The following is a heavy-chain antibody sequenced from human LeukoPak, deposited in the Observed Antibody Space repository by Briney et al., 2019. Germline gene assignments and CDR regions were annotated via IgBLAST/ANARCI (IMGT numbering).Heavy chain of an antibody. D-gene: IGHD3-10*01. CDR1: GGSISSGGYS. CDR3: ARMSYYGSGSYPVSAFGI. J-gene: IGHJ3*02. CDR2: IYHSGST. Sequence: KPSETLSLTCTVSGGSISSGGYSWSWIRQPPGKGLEWIGYIYHSGSTYYNPSLKSRVTISVDRFKNQFSLKLSSVTAADTAVYYCARMSYYGSGSYPVSAFGIWGQGTMVTVSS. V-gene: IGHV4-30-2*01.